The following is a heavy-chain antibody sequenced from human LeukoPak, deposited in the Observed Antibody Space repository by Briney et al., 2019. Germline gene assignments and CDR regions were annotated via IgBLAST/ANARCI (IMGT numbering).Heavy chain of an antibody. J-gene: IGHJ4*02. Sequence: SETLSLTCTVSGYSISTGYYWDWIRQPPGKGLEWIGTFYHGGSTYYNPSLKSRVTMSVDTSKNQFSLKLNSVTAADTAVFYCAANSADYNTLGSSYKVWGQGTLVTVSS. CDR2: FYHGGST. V-gene: IGHV4-38-2*02. CDR1: GYSISTGYY. CDR3: AANSADYNTLGSSYKV. D-gene: IGHD3-10*01.